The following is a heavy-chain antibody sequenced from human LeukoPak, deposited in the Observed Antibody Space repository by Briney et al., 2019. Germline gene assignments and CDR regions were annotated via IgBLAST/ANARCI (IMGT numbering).Heavy chain of an antibody. J-gene: IGHJ4*02. CDR3: ARGRGCSSLSCYPDY. CDR1: GFSFSGYT. CDR2: ISPGSNYK. Sequence: GGSLRLSCAASGFSFSGYTINWVRQAPGKGLEWVSSISPGSNYKHYANSMKGRFTISRDNAKNSLYLQMNSLGAEDTALYYCARGRGCSSLSCYPDYWGQGTLVTVSS. D-gene: IGHD2-2*01. V-gene: IGHV3-21*01.